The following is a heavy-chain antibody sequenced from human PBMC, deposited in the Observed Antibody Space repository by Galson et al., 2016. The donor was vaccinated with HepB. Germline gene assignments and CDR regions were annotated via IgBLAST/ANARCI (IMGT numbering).Heavy chain of an antibody. J-gene: IGHJ4*02. V-gene: IGHV3-74*01. Sequence: SLRLSCAASGFTFRNHFMHWVRQAPGKGLVWVARINSDGTAATYAESVQGRFTISRDNAENTLYLQMNSLRVEDTAVYYCARLYDAVWVGSNLDYWGQGTLVTVSS. CDR2: INSDGTAA. CDR1: GFTFRNHF. CDR3: ARLYDAVWVGSNLDY. D-gene: IGHD3-16*01.